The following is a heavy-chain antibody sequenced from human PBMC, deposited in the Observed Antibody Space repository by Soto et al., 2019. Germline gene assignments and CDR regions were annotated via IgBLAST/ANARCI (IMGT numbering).Heavy chain of an antibody. CDR2: ISGSGGST. Sequence: HPGGSLRLSCAASGFTFSSYAMSWVRQAPGKGLEWVSAISGSGGSTYYADSVKGRFTISRDNSKNTLYLQMNSLRAEDTAVYYCAKSSYYYDILTGYFDYWGQGTLVTVSS. CDR3: AKSSYYYDILTGYFDY. V-gene: IGHV3-23*01. J-gene: IGHJ4*02. D-gene: IGHD3-9*01. CDR1: GFTFSSYA.